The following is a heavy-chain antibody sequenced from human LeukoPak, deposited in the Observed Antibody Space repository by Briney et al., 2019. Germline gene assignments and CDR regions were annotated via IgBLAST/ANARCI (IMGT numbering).Heavy chain of an antibody. J-gene: IGHJ4*02. CDR1: GFTFSSAW. Sequence: GGSLRLSCAASGFTFSSAWMSWVRQAPGKGLEWVGRIKTKTDGGTTDYAAPVKGRFNISRDDSKDTLYLQMNSLTTEDTAVYYCITRPYPVGYWGQGTLVTVSS. D-gene: IGHD1-26*01. V-gene: IGHV3-15*01. CDR2: IKTKTDGGTT. CDR3: ITRPYPVGY.